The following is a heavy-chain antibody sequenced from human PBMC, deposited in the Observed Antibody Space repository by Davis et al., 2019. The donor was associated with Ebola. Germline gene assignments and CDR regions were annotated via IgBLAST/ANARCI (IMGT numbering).Heavy chain of an antibody. CDR3: ARATRWELLYYYYGMDV. J-gene: IGHJ6*02. D-gene: IGHD1-26*01. Sequence: GESLKISCAASGFTFSSYSMNWVRQAPGKGLEWVSSISSSSSYIYYADSVKGRFTISRDNAKNSLYLQMNSLRAEDTAVYYCARATRWELLYYYYGMDVWGQGTTVTVSS. CDR2: ISSSSSYI. CDR1: GFTFSSYS. V-gene: IGHV3-21*01.